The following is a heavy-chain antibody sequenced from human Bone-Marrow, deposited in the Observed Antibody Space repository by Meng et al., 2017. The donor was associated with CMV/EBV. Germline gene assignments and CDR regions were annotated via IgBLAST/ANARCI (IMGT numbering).Heavy chain of an antibody. CDR3: ARDYCSSTSCYTFGMDV. V-gene: IGHV1-69*05. J-gene: IGHJ6*02. CDR1: GYTFTGYY. D-gene: IGHD2-2*02. Sequence: SVKVSCKASGYTFTGYYMHWVRQAPGQGLEWMGWIIPIFGTANYAQKFQGRVTITTDESTSTAYMELSSLRSEDTAVYYCARDYCSSTSCYTFGMDVWGQGTTVTVSS. CDR2: IIPIFGTA.